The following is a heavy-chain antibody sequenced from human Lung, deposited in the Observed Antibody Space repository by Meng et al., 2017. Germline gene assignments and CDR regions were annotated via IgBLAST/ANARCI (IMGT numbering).Heavy chain of an antibody. J-gene: IGHJ4*02. V-gene: IGHV4-34*01. CDR1: GGSFSDYY. CDR3: ARGPTTMAHDFDY. D-gene: IGHD4-11*01. Sequence: GPLTEGDDGLVKPSETPSLTCVGSGGSFSDYYWSWIRQPPGKGLEWIGEINHSGSTNYNPSLESRATISVDTSQNNLSLKLSSVTAADSAVYYCARGPTTMAHDFDYWGQGTLVTVSS. CDR2: INHSGST.